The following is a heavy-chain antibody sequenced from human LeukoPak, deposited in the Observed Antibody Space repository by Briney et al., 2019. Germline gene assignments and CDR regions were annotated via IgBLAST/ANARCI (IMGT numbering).Heavy chain of an antibody. Sequence: SETLSLTCTVSGGSISSGGYYWSWIRQHPGDGLEWIGYIYYSGSTYYNPSLKSRVTISIDTSKNQFSLKLSSVTAANTAVYYCARAGGFFSPFGYWGQGTLVTVSS. CDR1: GGSISSGGYY. J-gene: IGHJ4*02. CDR2: IYYSGST. V-gene: IGHV4-31*03. CDR3: ARAGGFFSPFGY. D-gene: IGHD3-16*01.